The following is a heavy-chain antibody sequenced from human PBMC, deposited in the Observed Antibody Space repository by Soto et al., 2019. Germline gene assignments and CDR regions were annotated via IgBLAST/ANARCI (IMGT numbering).Heavy chain of an antibody. V-gene: IGHV4-31*02. D-gene: IGHD3-3*01. CDR3: ASSQVLRFLEWPRGWFDP. J-gene: IGHJ5*02. CDR2: IYYSGST. Sequence: TVSGGSISSGGYYWSWIRQHPGKGLEWIGYIYYSGSTYYNPSLKSRVTISVDTSKNQFSLKLSSVTAADTAVYYCASSQVLRFLEWPRGWFDPWGQGTLVTVSS. CDR1: GGSISSGGYY.